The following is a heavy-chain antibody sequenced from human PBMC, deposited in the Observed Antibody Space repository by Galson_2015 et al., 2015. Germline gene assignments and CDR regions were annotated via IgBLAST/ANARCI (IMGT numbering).Heavy chain of an antibody. CDR1: GFTVSSNY. V-gene: IGHV3-53*01. D-gene: IGHD3-3*01. CDR2: IYSGGST. J-gene: IGHJ6*02. Sequence: SLRLSCAASGFTVSSNYMSWVRQAPGKGLEWVSVIYSGGSTYYADSVKGRFTISRDNSKNTAYLQMNSLRAEDTAVYYCAGAYDFWSGYYTPYYYYGVDVWGQGTTVTVSS. CDR3: AGAYDFWSGYYTPYYYYGVDV.